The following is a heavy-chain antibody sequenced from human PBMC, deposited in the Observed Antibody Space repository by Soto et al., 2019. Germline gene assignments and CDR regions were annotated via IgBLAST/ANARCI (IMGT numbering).Heavy chain of an antibody. J-gene: IGHJ5*02. V-gene: IGHV4-39*01. CDR3: ARHPSDFWFDP. CDR1: GGTISSSSYF. Sequence: SETLSLTYTVSGGTISSSSYFWGWIRQPPGKGLEWIGSIYYSGSTYYNPSLKSRVTVSVDTSKNQFSLKLSSVTAADTAVYYCARHPSDFWFDPWGQGSLVTVX. D-gene: IGHD2-21*02. CDR2: IYYSGST.